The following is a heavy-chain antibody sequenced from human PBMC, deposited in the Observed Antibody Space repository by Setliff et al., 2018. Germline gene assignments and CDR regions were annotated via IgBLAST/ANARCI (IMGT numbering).Heavy chain of an antibody. CDR1: GYTLNNYA. Sequence: GASVKVSCKASGYTLNNYAMNWVRQAPGQGFEWMGWINTKTGNPTYAQDFTGRLVFSLDTSVNTAFVQISSLKAEDTALYYCARASRFGTIKYRGDYYMDVWGKGTTVTVSS. J-gene: IGHJ6*03. D-gene: IGHD3-10*01. V-gene: IGHV7-4-1*02. CDR3: ARASRFGTIKYRGDYYMDV. CDR2: INTKTGNP.